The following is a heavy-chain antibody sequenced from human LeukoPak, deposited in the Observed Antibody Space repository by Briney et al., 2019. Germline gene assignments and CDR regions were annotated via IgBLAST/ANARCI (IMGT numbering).Heavy chain of an antibody. CDR3: AKTPPVSPYYFDY. CDR2: INPHSGGT. CDR1: GYTFTGYY. J-gene: IGHJ4*02. Sequence: ASVKVSCKASGYTFTGYYMHWVQQAPGQGLEWMGWINPHSGGTNYAQKFQGRVTMTRDTSISTAYMELSRLRSDDTAVYYCAKTPPVSPYYFDYWGQGTLVTVSS. D-gene: IGHD3-16*01. V-gene: IGHV1-2*02.